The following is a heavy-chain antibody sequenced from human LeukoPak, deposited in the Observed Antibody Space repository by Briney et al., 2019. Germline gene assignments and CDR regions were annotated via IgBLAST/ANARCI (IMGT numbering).Heavy chain of an antibody. V-gene: IGHV4-59*01. CDR1: GDSISNYY. J-gene: IGHJ4*02. CDR2: IYYSGTT. D-gene: IGHD3-10*01. CDR3: ARVHYSGSGLSLYFDY. Sequence: SETLSLTCTVSGDSISNYYWSWIRQPPGKGLEWIGYIYYSGTTTSNPSLKSRVIISLDTSKNQFSLRLSSVTAADTAVYYCARVHYSGSGLSLYFDYWGQATV.